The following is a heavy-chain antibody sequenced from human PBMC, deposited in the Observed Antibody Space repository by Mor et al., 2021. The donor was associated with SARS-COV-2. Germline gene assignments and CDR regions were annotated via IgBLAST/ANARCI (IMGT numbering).Heavy chain of an antibody. J-gene: IGHJ6*02. V-gene: IGHV3-7*04. CDR3: ARAIVVVPAAMINYYYYGMDV. D-gene: IGHD2-2*01. Sequence: GRFTISRDNAKNSLYLQMNSLRAEDTAVYYCARAIVVVPAAMINYYYYGMDVWGQGTTVTVSS.